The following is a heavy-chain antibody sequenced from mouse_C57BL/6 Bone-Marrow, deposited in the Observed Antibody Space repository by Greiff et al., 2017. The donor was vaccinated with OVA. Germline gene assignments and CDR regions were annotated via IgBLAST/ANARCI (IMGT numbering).Heavy chain of an antibody. CDR2: IHPNSGST. J-gene: IGHJ1*03. CDR1: GYTFTSYW. V-gene: IGHV1-64*01. Sequence: QVQLQQPGAELVKPGASVKLSCKASGYTFTSYWMHWVKQRPGQGLEWIGMIHPNSGSTNYNEKFKSKATLTVDKSSSTAYMQLSSLTSEDSAIYYCARYDGYYHYRYFDVWGTGTTVTVSS. D-gene: IGHD2-3*01. CDR3: ARYDGYYHYRYFDV.